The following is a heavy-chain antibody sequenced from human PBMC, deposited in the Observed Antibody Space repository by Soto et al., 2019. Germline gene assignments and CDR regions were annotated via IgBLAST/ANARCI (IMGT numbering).Heavy chain of an antibody. CDR3: ARDHLILPAHDFFYGSDV. CDR1: GFTFSMYS. CDR2: IPQDGVDG. D-gene: IGHD2-21*02. J-gene: IGHJ6*02. V-gene: IGHV3-7*03. Sequence: GGSLRLSCEVSGFTFSMYSMSWVRQSPGKGLEWVAKIPQDGVDGHYADSVKGRCTISRDNGKNSLYLQLNNLRAEDAAVYYCARDHLILPAHDFFYGSDVWGRGATVTVS.